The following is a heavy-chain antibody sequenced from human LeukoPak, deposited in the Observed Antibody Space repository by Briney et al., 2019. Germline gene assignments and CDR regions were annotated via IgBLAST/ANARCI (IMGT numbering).Heavy chain of an antibody. J-gene: IGHJ4*02. CDR1: GGSFSGYY. CDR2: IYYSGST. CDR3: ARGGTPYYDSSGYPTFDY. D-gene: IGHD3-22*01. Sequence: PSETLSLICAVYGGSFSGYYWSWIRQHPGKGPEWIGYIYYSGSTYYNPSLKSRVTISVDTSKNQFSLKLSSVTAADTAVYYCARGGTPYYDSSGYPTFDYWGQGTLVTVSS. V-gene: IGHV4-31*11.